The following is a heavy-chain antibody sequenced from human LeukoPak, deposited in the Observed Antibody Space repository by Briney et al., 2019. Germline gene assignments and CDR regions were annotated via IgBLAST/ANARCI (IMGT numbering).Heavy chain of an antibody. V-gene: IGHV3-64*01. J-gene: IGHJ3*02. CDR3: ARDAYSSSWALATFDI. D-gene: IGHD6-13*01. CDR1: GFTFSSYA. CDR2: FSSNGGST. Sequence: PGGSLRLSCAASGFTFSSYAMHWVRQAPGKGLEYVSAFSSNGGSTYYANSVKGRFTISRDNSKNTLYFQMGSLRAEDMAVYYCARDAYSSSWALATFDIWGQGTMVTVSS.